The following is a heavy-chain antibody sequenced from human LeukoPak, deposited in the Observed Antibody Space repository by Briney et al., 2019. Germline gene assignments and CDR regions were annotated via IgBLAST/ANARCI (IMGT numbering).Heavy chain of an antibody. Sequence: PGGSLRLSCAASGFTFSSYWMHWVRQAPGKGLGWVSRINSDGSSTSYADSVKGRFTISRDNAKNTLYLQMNSLRAEDTAVYYCARRMTTVTEGNWFDPWGQGTLVTVSS. V-gene: IGHV3-74*01. D-gene: IGHD4-17*01. CDR3: ARRMTTVTEGNWFDP. CDR1: GFTFSSYW. CDR2: INSDGSST. J-gene: IGHJ5*02.